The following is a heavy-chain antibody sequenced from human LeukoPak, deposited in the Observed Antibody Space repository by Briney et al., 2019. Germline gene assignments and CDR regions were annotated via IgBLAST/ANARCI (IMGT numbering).Heavy chain of an antibody. CDR1: GYTLTGYY. V-gene: IGHV1-2*02. CDR2: INPNSGGT. D-gene: IGHD3-22*01. J-gene: IGHJ5*02. CDR3: ASQSQYYYDSSGYYFGA. Sequence: VASVKVSCKASGYTLTGYYMHWVRQAPGQGLEWMGWINPNSGGTNYAQKFQGRVTMTRDTSISTAYMELSRLRSDDTAVYYCASQSQYYYDSSGYYFGAWGQGTLVTVSS.